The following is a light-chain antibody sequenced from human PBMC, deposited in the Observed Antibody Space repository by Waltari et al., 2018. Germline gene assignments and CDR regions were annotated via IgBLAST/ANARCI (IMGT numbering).Light chain of an antibody. J-gene: IGKJ1*01. Sequence: DIVTIQSPDSLAVSLCERATINGKSSQSVIYRSNKKNYLAWYQQKTVQPPKLLIYWASTRESGVPDRFSGSGSGSDFTLTISSLQAEDVAVYYCQQYYTTPWTFGQGTKVEIK. CDR2: WAS. V-gene: IGKV4-1*01. CDR3: QQYYTTPWT. CDR1: QSVIYRSNKKNY.